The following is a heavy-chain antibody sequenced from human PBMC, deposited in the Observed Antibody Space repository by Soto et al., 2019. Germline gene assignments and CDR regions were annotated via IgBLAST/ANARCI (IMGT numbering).Heavy chain of an antibody. Sequence: GGSLRLSCAASGFTVSSNYMSWVRQAPGKGLEWVSVIYSGGSTYYADSVKGRFTISRDNSKNTLYLQMNSLRAEDTAVYYCARENVLRFLEWLYYYMDVWGKGTTVTVSS. V-gene: IGHV3-66*01. CDR2: IYSGGST. J-gene: IGHJ6*03. D-gene: IGHD3-3*01. CDR3: ARENVLRFLEWLYYYMDV. CDR1: GFTVSSNY.